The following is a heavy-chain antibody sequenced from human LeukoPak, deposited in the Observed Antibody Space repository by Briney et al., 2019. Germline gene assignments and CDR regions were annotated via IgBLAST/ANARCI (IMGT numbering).Heavy chain of an antibody. CDR1: GFTFGDHA. Sequence: GGSLRLSCTGSGFTFGDHAMSWVRQAPGKGLEWVGFIRSKAYRGTTEYAPPVEDRFTTSRDDSKRIAYLQMDSLRSEDTGVYYCTRGPIELWRHNAMDAWGQGTTVTVSS. V-gene: IGHV3-49*04. CDR2: IRSKAYRGTT. D-gene: IGHD3-16*01. CDR3: TRGPIELWRHNAMDA. J-gene: IGHJ6*02.